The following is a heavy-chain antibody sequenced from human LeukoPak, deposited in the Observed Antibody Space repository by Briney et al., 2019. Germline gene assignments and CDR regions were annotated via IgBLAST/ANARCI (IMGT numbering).Heavy chain of an antibody. Sequence: ASVKVSCKASGYTFTSYGISWVRQAPGQGLEWMGWIGAYNGNTNYAQKLQGRVTMTTDTSTSTAYMELRSLRSDDTAVYYCAREDYDRGYTSYWGQGTLVTVSS. V-gene: IGHV1-18*01. CDR2: IGAYNGNT. CDR1: GYTFTSYG. D-gene: IGHD5-18*01. CDR3: AREDYDRGYTSY. J-gene: IGHJ4*02.